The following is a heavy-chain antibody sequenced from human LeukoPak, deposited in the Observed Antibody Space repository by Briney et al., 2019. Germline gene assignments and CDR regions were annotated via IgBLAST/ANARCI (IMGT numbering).Heavy chain of an antibody. Sequence: ASVKVSCKASGGTFSSYAISWVRQAPGQGLEWMGGIIPIFGTANYAQKFQGRVTITADESTSTAYMELSSLRSEDTAVYYCARDSPPYYYDSSGYHYPLGCWGQGTLVTASS. J-gene: IGHJ4*02. D-gene: IGHD3-22*01. CDR3: ARDSPPYYYDSSGYHYPLGC. CDR2: IIPIFGTA. V-gene: IGHV1-69*13. CDR1: GGTFSSYA.